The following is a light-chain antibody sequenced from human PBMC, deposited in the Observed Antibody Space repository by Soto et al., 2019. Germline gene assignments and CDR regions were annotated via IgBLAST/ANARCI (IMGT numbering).Light chain of an antibody. J-gene: IGKJ1*01. V-gene: IGKV1-8*01. CDR1: QGISSY. CDR3: QQYHTYPPT. CDR2: AAS. Sequence: AIRMTQSPSSFSASTGDRVTITCRASQGISSYLAWYQQKPGKAPKLLIYAASTLQSGVPSRFSGSGSGTDFTLTINCLQSDYFATYYWQQYHTYPPTFGQGTNVEIK.